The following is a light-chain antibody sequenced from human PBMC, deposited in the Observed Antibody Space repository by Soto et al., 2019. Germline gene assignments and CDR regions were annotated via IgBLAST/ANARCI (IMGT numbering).Light chain of an antibody. CDR2: GAS. J-gene: IGKJ1*01. CDR3: QQYGGSPWT. V-gene: IGKV3-20*01. Sequence: EIVSTQSPGTLSLSPGERVTLSCRASQTVSSSYLAWYQQRPGQAPRLLIYGASSRATGIPDRFSGSGSGTDFTLTIGRLEPEDFAVYYCQQYGGSPWTFGQGTKVDIK. CDR1: QTVSSSY.